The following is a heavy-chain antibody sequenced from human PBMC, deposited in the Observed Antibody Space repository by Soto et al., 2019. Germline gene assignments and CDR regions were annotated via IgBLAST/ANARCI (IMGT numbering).Heavy chain of an antibody. CDR2: ISYDGSNK. Sequence: SGGSLRLSCAASGFTFSSYGMHWVRQAPGKGLEWVAVISYDGSNKYYADSVKGRFTISRDNSKNTLYLQMNSLRAEDTAVYYCAPHPFTAWGQGTLVTVSS. CDR3: APHPFTA. J-gene: IGHJ5*02. V-gene: IGHV3-30*03. D-gene: IGHD3-16*01. CDR1: GFTFSSYG.